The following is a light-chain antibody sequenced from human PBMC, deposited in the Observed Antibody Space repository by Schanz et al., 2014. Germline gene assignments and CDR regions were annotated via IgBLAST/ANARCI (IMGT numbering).Light chain of an antibody. CDR1: QSLLHSTGFNY. CDR2: LGA. CDR3: MQPLETPPIT. Sequence: DIVLTQSPLSLPVTPGEPASISCRSSQSLLHSTGFNYVAWYLQKPGQSPQLLIYLGASRASWVSDRFSGSGSGTDFTLKVSRVEAEDVGVYYCMQPLETPPITFGQGTRLEIK. J-gene: IGKJ5*01. V-gene: IGKV2-28*01.